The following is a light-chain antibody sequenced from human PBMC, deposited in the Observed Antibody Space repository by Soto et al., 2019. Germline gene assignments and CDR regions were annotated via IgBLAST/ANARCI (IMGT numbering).Light chain of an antibody. V-gene: IGKV3-11*01. CDR1: QSVSSY. Sequence: EIVLTQSPATLSLSPGERATLSCRASQSVSSYLAWYQQKPGQAPRLLIYDTSNRATGVPARFSGSGSGTDFTLTISSLDPEDYAVYFCQQYDSVPPWTFGQGTRVEV. J-gene: IGKJ1*01. CDR3: QQYDSVPPWT. CDR2: DTS.